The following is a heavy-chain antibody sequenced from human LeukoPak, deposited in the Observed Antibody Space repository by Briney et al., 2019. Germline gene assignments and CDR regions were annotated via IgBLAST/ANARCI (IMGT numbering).Heavy chain of an antibody. V-gene: IGHV4-59*08. CDR2: IHYSGDT. Sequence: SETLSLTCTVSGASISSYYWSWIRQPPGKGLDWIGYIHYSGDTNDNPSLKSRVTISVDTSKNQVSLKLRSVTAADTAVYYCARGQARLAWFDPWGQGTLVTVSS. CDR3: ARGQARLAWFDP. J-gene: IGHJ5*02. D-gene: IGHD6-19*01. CDR1: GASISSYY.